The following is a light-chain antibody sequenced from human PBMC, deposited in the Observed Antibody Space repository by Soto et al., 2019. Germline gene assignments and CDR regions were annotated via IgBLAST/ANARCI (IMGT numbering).Light chain of an antibody. CDR2: KAS. CDR1: QSISSW. V-gene: IGKV1-5*03. J-gene: IGKJ1*01. CDR3: QRCYTYPWT. Sequence: DIQMTQSPSTLSASVGDRVTITCRASQSISSWLAWYQQRPGKAPKLLIYKASNLESGVPSRFSGSGSRTELTLTISSLHPDDFAAYYCQRCYTYPWTFGPGTKVEIK.